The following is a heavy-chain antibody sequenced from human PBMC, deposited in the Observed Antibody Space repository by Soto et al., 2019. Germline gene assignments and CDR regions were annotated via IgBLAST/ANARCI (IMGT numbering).Heavy chain of an antibody. CDR3: ARVFYYDILTGKSYNMDV. V-gene: IGHV3-23*01. CDR1: GFTFSNYA. D-gene: IGHD3-9*01. Sequence: VQLLESGGDLVQPGGSLRLSCEASGFTFSNYAMSWVRQAPGKGLEWVSVISGGGGSTNYADSAKGRLTISRDNYMDTLYLQMNSLRAEDTAVYYCARVFYYDILTGKSYNMDVWGQGTTVIVTS. J-gene: IGHJ6*02. CDR2: ISGGGGST.